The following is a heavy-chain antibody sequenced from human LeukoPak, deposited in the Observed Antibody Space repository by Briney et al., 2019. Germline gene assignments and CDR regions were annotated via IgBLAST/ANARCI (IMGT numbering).Heavy chain of an antibody. Sequence: SQTLSLTCSVSGVSISSVTYYWTWIRQHPGKGLEWIGYIYYSGSTYYNPSLESRVTISVDMSKNQFSLKLSSVTAADTAVYYCARDKGDYFYYGLDVWGKGTTVTVSS. D-gene: IGHD5-24*01. CDR3: ARDKGDYFYYGLDV. J-gene: IGHJ6*04. CDR1: GVSISSVTYY. V-gene: IGHV4-31*03. CDR2: IYYSGST.